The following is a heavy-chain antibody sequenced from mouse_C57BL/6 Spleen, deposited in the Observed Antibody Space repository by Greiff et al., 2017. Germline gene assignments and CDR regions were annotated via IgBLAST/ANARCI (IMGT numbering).Heavy chain of an antibody. Sequence: VQLQQPGAELVRPGSSVKLSCKASGYTFTSYWMHWVKQRPIQGLEWIGNIDPSDSETQYNQKFQDKATLTVDKSSSTAYMQLSSLTSEDSAVDDCASERDEPFAYWGQGTLVTVSA. CDR1: GYTFTSYW. J-gene: IGHJ3*01. CDR3: ASERDEPFAY. V-gene: IGHV1-52*01. CDR2: IDPSDSET. D-gene: IGHD3-3*01.